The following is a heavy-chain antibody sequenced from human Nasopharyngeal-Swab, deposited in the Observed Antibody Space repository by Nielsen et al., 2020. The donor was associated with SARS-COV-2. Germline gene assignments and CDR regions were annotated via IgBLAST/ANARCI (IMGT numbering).Heavy chain of an antibody. J-gene: IGHJ3*02. Sequence: ASVKVSCKASGYTFIGHYMHWVRQAPGQGLEWMGWINPNSGGTTYAPRFQGRVTMTRDTSINTVYMEVTGLTSDDTAMYYCGRDWYHEKSGAFDIWGQGTMVTVSS. V-gene: IGHV1-2*02. CDR1: GYTFIGHY. CDR3: GRDWYHEKSGAFDI. D-gene: IGHD6-13*01. CDR2: INPNSGGT.